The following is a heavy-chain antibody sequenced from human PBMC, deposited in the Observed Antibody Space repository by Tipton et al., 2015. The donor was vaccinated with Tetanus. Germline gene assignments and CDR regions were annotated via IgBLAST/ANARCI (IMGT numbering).Heavy chain of an antibody. D-gene: IGHD2-2*01. CDR1: GDRLSSDIAA. J-gene: IGHJ4*02. V-gene: IGHV6-1*01. CDR3: ARGYAGGAWDV. CDR2: TYYRSKWSN. Sequence: GLVKPSQTLSVTCVISGDRLSSDIAAWYWIRQSPSRGLEWLGRTYYRSKWSNDNAVSVKSRVTITSDTSKNQFSLQLGSVTPEDTAVYYCARGYAGGAWDVWGQGNLVTVSS.